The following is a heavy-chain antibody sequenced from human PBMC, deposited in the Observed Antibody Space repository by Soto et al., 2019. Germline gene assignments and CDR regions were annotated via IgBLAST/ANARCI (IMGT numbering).Heavy chain of an antibody. CDR1: GHSSTHNG. V-gene: IGHV1-18*01. CDR3: ATDDMNKGRFDF. J-gene: IGHJ4*01. Sequence: ASVKVSCKASGHSSTHNGISWVRRAPGQGLEWMGWININRGDVNHAPKFQGRVTLTTDTSTTTAYMELRSLRLDDTAVYFCATDDMNKGRFDFWGHGTLVTVSS. CDR2: ININRGDV.